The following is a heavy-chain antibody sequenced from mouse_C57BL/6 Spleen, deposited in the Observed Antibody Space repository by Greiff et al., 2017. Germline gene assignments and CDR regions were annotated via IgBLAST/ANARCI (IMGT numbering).Heavy chain of an antibody. D-gene: IGHD5-1-1*01. Sequence: VTLVASGPGLVAPSQSLSITCTVSGFSLTSYAISWVRQPPGKGLEWLGYIWTGGGTNYYSDLKSRLSISKDNSKSQVLLKMSRLQTDDTDMYYCARHTKLYLSMDDWGQGTSVTVSS. CDR3: ARHTKLYLSMDD. J-gene: IGHJ4*01. V-gene: IGHV2-9-1*01. CDR1: GFSLTSYA. CDR2: IWTGGGT.